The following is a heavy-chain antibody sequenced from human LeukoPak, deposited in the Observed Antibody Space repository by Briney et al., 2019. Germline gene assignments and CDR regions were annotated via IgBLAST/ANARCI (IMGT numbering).Heavy chain of an antibody. CDR1: GYTFTGYY. D-gene: IGHD7-27*01. J-gene: IGHJ4*02. CDR3: ARDGRLTGDPYTFDY. V-gene: IGHV1-18*04. CDR2: ISAYNGNT. Sequence: ASVKVSCKASGYTFTGYYIHWVRQAPGQGLEWMGWISAYNGNTNYAQKLQGRVTMTTDTSTSTAYMELRSLRSDDTAVYYCARDGRLTGDPYTFDYWGQGTLVTVSS.